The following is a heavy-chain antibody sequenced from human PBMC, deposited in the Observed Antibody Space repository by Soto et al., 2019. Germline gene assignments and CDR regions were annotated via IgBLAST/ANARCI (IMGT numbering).Heavy chain of an antibody. CDR1: GYTFTSYD. D-gene: IGHD2-8*01. CDR3: TRLDCTNVVCYHYYYGIAV. CDR2: MNPNSGNT. Sequence: QVQLVQSGAEVKKPGASVKVSCKASGYTFTSYDINWVRQATGQGLEWMGWMNPNSGNTGYAQKFQGGVTITRNTAISTAYMGLRSRRSANTAVYYCTRLDCTNVVCYHYYYGIAVWGQGTTVTVSS. V-gene: IGHV1-8*01. J-gene: IGHJ6*02.